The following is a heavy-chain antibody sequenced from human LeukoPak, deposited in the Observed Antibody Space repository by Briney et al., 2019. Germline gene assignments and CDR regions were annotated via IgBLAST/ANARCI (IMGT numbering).Heavy chain of an antibody. CDR2: ISAYNGNT. D-gene: IGHD3-22*01. J-gene: IGHJ4*02. V-gene: IGHV1-18*01. CDR1: GYTFTSYG. CDR3: ARTGYYDSSGMGFDY. Sequence: ASVKVSCKASGYTFTSYGISWVRQAPEQGLEWMGWISAYNGNTNYAQKLQGRVTMTTDTSTSTAYMELRSLRSDDTAVYYCARTGYYDSSGMGFDYWGQGTLVTVSS.